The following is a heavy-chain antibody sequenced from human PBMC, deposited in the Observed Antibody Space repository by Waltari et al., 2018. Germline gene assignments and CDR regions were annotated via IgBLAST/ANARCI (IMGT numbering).Heavy chain of an antibody. CDR1: GFPFSSYN. CDR2: INSGGGST. Sequence: EVKLVETGGGLVQPGGSLRLSCAASGFPFSSYNMRWVRQAPGKGLEWISAINSGGGSTYYADSVKGRFTISRDNSKNTLSLQMNGLRAEDTAVYYCAKALTTPHYWGQGVLVTVSS. J-gene: IGHJ4*02. CDR3: AKALTTPHY. D-gene: IGHD4-17*01. V-gene: IGHV3-23*04.